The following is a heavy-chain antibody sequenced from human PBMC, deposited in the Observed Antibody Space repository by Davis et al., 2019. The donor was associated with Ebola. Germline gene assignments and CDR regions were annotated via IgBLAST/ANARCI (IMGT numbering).Heavy chain of an antibody. D-gene: IGHD6-13*01. CDR2: IIPILGIA. V-gene: IGHV1-69*10. CDR3: ARSPTAGTQIFDY. Sequence: SVTVSCKASGGTFSSYAISWVRQAPGQGLEWMGGIIPILGIANYAQKFQGRVTITADESTSTAYMELSSLRSEDTAVYYCARSPTAGTQIFDYWGQGTLVTVSS. J-gene: IGHJ4*02. CDR1: GGTFSSYA.